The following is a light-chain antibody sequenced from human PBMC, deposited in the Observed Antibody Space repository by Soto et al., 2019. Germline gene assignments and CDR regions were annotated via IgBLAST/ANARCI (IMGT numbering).Light chain of an antibody. Sequence: EIVLTQSPATLSLSPGERATLSCRASQSVSSYLAWYQQKPGQAPRLLIYDASNRAPGIPAMFSGSGSGTDFTLTISSLEPEDFAFYYCQQRSNWPPIFTFGPGTKVDIK. CDR1: QSVSSY. CDR3: QQRSNWPPIFT. J-gene: IGKJ3*01. V-gene: IGKV3-11*01. CDR2: DAS.